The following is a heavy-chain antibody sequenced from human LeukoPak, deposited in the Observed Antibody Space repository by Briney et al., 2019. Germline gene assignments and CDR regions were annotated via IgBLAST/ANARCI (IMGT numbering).Heavy chain of an antibody. CDR1: SGSISSYY. D-gene: IGHD4-23*01. CDR3: SKHHLLGNPQTDFEY. J-gene: IGHJ4*02. CDR2: IHYSGST. Sequence: SETLSLTCTVSSGSISSYYWSWIRQSPGKGLEWIGYIHYSGSTNYNPSLNSRVTMSVDTSKNHFSLMLRSVTATDTAVYYFSKHHLLGNPQTDFEYWGQGTLVTVSS. V-gene: IGHV4-59*08.